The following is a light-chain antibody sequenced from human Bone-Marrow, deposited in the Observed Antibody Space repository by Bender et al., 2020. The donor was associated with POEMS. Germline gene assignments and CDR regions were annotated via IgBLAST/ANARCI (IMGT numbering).Light chain of an antibody. CDR3: QVGDSSSDHHWV. V-gene: IGLV3-21*02. Sequence: SYVLTQPPSVSVAPGQTARITCGGNNIGSKSVHWYQQRPGQAPVLVVYDDSDRPSGIPERFSGSNSGKTATLTITRVEDGDEADYYCQVGDSSSDHHWVFGGGTKLTVL. CDR1: NIGSKS. CDR2: DDS. J-gene: IGLJ3*02.